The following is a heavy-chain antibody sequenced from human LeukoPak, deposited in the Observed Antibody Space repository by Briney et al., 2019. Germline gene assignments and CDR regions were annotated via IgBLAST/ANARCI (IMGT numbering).Heavy chain of an antibody. J-gene: IGHJ6*03. CDR1: GFTFSNYA. CDR3: ARGRIAVAGRYYYYYMDV. Sequence: GGSLRLSCAASGFTFSNYAMRWVRQAPGKGLEWVSGISGSGDSTYYADSVKGRFTISRDNSKNTLYLQMNSLRAEDTALYYCARGRIAVAGRYYYYYMDVWGKGTTVTVSS. D-gene: IGHD6-19*01. V-gene: IGHV3-23*01. CDR2: ISGSGDST.